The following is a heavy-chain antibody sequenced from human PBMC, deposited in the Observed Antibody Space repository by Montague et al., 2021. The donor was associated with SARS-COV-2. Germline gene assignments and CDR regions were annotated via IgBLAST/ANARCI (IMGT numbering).Heavy chain of an antibody. V-gene: IGHV4-39*07. CDR2: ISYTGST. D-gene: IGHD4-11*01. CDR1: GGSISTIVNF. J-gene: IGHJ4*02. Sequence: SETLSLTCTFSGGSISTIVNFWGRIRQPPGKGLEWIGSISYTGSTYHNPSLKSRVTMSVDTSKNQLSLKLNSVTAADTAVYYCARSGDPGTTVTYLYWGQGTLVTVPS. CDR3: ARSGDPGTTVTYLY.